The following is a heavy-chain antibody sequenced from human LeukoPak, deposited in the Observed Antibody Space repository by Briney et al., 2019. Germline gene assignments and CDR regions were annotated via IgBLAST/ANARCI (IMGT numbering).Heavy chain of an antibody. CDR1: GFTFSSYW. CDR2: IKQDGNKI. D-gene: IGHD4-17*01. J-gene: IGHJ6*02. Sequence: GGSLRLSCAASGFTFSSYWMSWVRQAPGKGLEWVANIKQDGNKIHYVDSVKGRFTISRDNAKNSLDLQMSGLRAEDTAVYYCARETDHYGYYYYGMDVWGQGTTVTVSS. V-gene: IGHV3-7*01. CDR3: ARETDHYGYYYYGMDV.